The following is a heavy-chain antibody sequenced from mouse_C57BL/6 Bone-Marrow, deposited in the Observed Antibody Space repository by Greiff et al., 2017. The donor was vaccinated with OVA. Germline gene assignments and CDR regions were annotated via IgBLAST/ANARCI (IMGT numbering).Heavy chain of an antibody. CDR2: IYPGDGDT. V-gene: IGHV1-80*01. CDR1: GYAFSSYW. D-gene: IGHD1-1*01. Sequence: VQLQESGAELVKPGASVKISCKASGYAFSSYWMNWVKQRPGKGLEWIGQIYPGDGDTNYNGKFKGKATLTADKSSSTAYMQLSSLTSEDSAVYFCAYYYGSSYWYFDVWGTGTTVTVSS. J-gene: IGHJ1*03. CDR3: AYYYGSSYWYFDV.